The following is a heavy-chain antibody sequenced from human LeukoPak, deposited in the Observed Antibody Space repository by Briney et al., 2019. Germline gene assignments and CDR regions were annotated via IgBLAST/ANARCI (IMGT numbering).Heavy chain of an antibody. CDR2: INPNSGGT. J-gene: IGHJ4*02. CDR3: ARVDYYDSSGYYYGIDY. D-gene: IGHD3-22*01. V-gene: IGHV1-2*02. CDR1: GYTFTGYY. Sequence: GASVSVSCKASGYTFTGYYMHWVRQAPGQGLEWMVWINPNSGGTNYAQKFQGRVTMTRDTSISTAYMELSRLRSDDTAVYYCARVDYYDSSGYYYGIDYWGQGTLVTVSS.